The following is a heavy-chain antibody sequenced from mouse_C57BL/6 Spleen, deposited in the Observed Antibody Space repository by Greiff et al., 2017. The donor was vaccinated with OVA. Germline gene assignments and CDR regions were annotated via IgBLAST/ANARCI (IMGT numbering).Heavy chain of an antibody. CDR3: ARRDCYAMDY. CDR2: IDPDTGGP. CDR1: GYTFTDYE. J-gene: IGHJ4*01. Sequence: VQLQQSGAELVRPGASVTLSCKASGYTFTDYEMHWVKQTPVHGLAWIGAIDPDTGGPAYNQKFKGKATLTADKSSSTAYMELRSLTSEDTAVYYCARRDCYAMDYWGQGTTGTVSS. V-gene: IGHV1-15*01.